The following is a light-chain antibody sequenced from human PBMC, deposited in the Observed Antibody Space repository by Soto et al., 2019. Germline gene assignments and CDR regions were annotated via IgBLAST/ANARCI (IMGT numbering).Light chain of an antibody. V-gene: IGLV2-23*01. CDR3: CSYSGSSTWV. Sequence: QSALTQPASVSGSPGQSITISCTGTSSDVGNYNLVSWYQQHPGKAPKLMIYEGTKRPSGVSDRFSGSKSGNTASLTIFGLQAEDEADYYCCSYSGSSTWVFGGGTKVTVL. CDR1: SSDVGNYNL. CDR2: EGT. J-gene: IGLJ3*02.